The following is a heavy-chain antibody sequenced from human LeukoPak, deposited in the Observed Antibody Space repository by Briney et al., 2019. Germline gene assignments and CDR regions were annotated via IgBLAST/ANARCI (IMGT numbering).Heavy chain of an antibody. Sequence: GASVKVSCKASGGTFSSYAISWVRQAPGQGLEWMGRIIPILGIANYAQKFQGRVTITADKSTSTAYMELSGLRSEDTAVYYCAREHYYDKALRHYGMDVWGQGTTVTVSS. CDR1: GGTFSSYA. CDR3: AREHYYDKALRHYGMDV. CDR2: IIPILGIA. V-gene: IGHV1-69*04. J-gene: IGHJ6*02. D-gene: IGHD3-22*01.